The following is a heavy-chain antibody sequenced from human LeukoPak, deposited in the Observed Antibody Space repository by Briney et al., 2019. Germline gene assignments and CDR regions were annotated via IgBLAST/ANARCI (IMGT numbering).Heavy chain of an antibody. J-gene: IGHJ4*02. V-gene: IGHV3-30*03. CDR2: IPYDGSNK. CDR1: GFTFSSYG. CDR3: ARNRGPSY. Sequence: PGGSLRLSCAASGFTFSSYGMHWVRQAPGRGLEWVAFIPYDGSNKYYADSVKGRFTISRDNSKNTLYLQMNSLRAEDTAVYYCARNRGPSYWGQGTLVTVSS.